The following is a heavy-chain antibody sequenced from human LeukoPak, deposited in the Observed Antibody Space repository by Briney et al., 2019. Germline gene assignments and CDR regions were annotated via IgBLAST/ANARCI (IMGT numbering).Heavy chain of an antibody. CDR3: ARDSAFCSGGRCPKWFAP. CDR1: GGSINNPNYY. CDR2: IHSSGST. Sequence: PSETLSLTCTVSGGSINNPNYYWTWIRQHPGKGLEWIGYIHSSGSTFYSPSLKSRLTISLYTSKNQFSLKLSSVPPADPAVYYCARDSAFCSGGRCPKWFAPWGRGALVTVSS. D-gene: IGHD2-15*01. J-gene: IGHJ5*02. V-gene: IGHV4-31*03.